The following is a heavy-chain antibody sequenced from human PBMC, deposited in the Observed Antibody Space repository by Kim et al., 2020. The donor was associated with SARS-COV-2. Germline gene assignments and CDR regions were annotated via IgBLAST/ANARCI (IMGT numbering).Heavy chain of an antibody. Sequence: YAAPVIGRFTISRDDSKNTLYLQMNTLKTEDTAVYYCTTGILWFGEPSGYWGQGTLVTVSS. CDR3: TTGILWFGEPSGY. V-gene: IGHV3-15*01. J-gene: IGHJ4*02. D-gene: IGHD3-10*01.